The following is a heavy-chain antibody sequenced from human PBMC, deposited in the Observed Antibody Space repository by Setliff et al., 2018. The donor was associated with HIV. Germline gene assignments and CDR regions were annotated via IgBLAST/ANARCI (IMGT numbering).Heavy chain of an antibody. D-gene: IGHD3-10*01. Sequence: SETLSLTCTVSGGSISSGGYFWSWVRQPPGKGLEWIGEISHSGATDYNPSLKSRLTISVDRSKNQFSLKLISVTAADAAIYYCARVRSYYGAGSPFDFWGQGALVTVSS. CDR3: ARVRSYYGAGSPFDF. V-gene: IGHV4-39*07. CDR2: ISHSGAT. CDR1: GGSISSGGYF. J-gene: IGHJ4*02.